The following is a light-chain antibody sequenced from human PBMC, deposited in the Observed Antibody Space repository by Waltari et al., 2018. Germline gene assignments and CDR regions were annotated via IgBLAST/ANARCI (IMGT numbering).Light chain of an antibody. V-gene: IGLV2-14*03. CDR1: SSDIGVYNF. CDR2: DVT. Sequence: QSALTQPASVTGSPGQSVTISCTGTSSDIGVYNFVSWYQQHPGKAPKLMIYDVTNRPSGVSDRFSASKSGNTASLTISGLQAGDEGDYYCSSYTSSSTVVFGGGTKLTVL. CDR3: SSYTSSSTVV. J-gene: IGLJ2*01.